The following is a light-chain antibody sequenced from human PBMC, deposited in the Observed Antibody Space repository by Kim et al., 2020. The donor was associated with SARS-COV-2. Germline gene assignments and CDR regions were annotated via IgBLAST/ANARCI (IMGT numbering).Light chain of an antibody. CDR2: KAS. CDR1: QSISNW. Sequence: DIQMTQSPSTLSASVGDRVTITCRTSQSISNWLAWYQQKPGKAPKLLIYKASNLESGVPSRFSGSGSGTEFTLTISSLQPDDFATYDCQQYSSYSFGQGTKVDIK. J-gene: IGKJ1*01. CDR3: QQYSSYS. V-gene: IGKV1-5*03.